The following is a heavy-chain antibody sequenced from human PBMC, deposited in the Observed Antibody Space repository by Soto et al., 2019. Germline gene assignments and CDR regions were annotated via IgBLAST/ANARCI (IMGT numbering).Heavy chain of an antibody. CDR1: GGSVNNANYF. D-gene: IGHD4-17*01. Sequence: QVRLEESGPGLVKPSETLSLICGVSGGSVNNANYFWNWIRHHPENGLEWIGYIYYSGSTRYNPPFKTRASLSIDTSKNQFSLRLNSVTVADTAVYFCARDAGYGGSRGGMDVWGRGTTVTVSS. CDR3: ARDAGYGGSRGGMDV. J-gene: IGHJ6*02. V-gene: IGHV4-31*11. CDR2: IYYSGST.